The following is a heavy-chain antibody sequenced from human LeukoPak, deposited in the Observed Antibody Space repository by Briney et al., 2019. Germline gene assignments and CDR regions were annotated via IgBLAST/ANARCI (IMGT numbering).Heavy chain of an antibody. CDR2: ISSSSSYI. V-gene: IGHV3-21*01. CDR3: ARGALTAMVPS. D-gene: IGHD5-18*01. J-gene: IGHJ5*02. CDR1: GFTFSSYS. Sequence: GGSLRLSCAASGFTFSSYSMNWVRQAPGKGLEWVSSISSSSSYIYYADSVKGRFTISRDNAKNSLYLQMNSLRAEDTAGYYCARGALTAMVPSWGQGTLVTVSS.